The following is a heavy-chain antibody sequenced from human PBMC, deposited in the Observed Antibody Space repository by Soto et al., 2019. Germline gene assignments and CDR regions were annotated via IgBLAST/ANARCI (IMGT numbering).Heavy chain of an antibody. Sequence: EVQLVESGGGLVKPGGSLRLSCAASGFTFSSYSMNWVRQAPGKGLEWVSSISSSSSYIYYADSVKGRFTIPRDNAKNSLYLQVNSLRAEDTAVYYCAREGIAAALDYWGQGTLVTVSS. V-gene: IGHV3-21*01. CDR3: AREGIAAALDY. D-gene: IGHD6-13*01. J-gene: IGHJ4*02. CDR1: GFTFSSYS. CDR2: ISSSSSYI.